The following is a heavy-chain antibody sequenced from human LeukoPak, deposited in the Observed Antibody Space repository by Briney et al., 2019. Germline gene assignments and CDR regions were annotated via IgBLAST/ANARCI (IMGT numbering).Heavy chain of an antibody. CDR1: GGSISSYY. J-gene: IGHJ4*02. CDR3: ARNPIVGYDSSGYYDY. Sequence: SETLSLTCTVSGGSISSYYWSWIRQPPGKGLEWIGYIYYSGSTNYNPSLKSRVTISVDTSKNQFSLKLSSVTAADTAVYYCARNPIVGYDSSGYYDYWGQGTLVTVSS. V-gene: IGHV4-59*08. CDR2: IYYSGST. D-gene: IGHD3-22*01.